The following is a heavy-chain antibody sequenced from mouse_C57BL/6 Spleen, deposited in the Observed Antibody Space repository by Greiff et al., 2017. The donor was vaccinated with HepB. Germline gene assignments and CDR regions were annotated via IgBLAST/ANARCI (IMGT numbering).Heavy chain of an antibody. CDR2: ILPGSGST. D-gene: IGHD1-1*01. J-gene: IGHJ2*01. CDR3: ARKGDTTVVAHFDY. Sequence: QVQLQQSGAELMKPGASVKLSCKATGYPFTGYWIEWVKQRPGHGLEWIGEILPGSGSTHYNEKFKGKATFTADTSSNTAYMQLSSLTTEDSAIYYCARKGDTTVVAHFDYWGQGTTLTVSS. CDR1: GYPFTGYW. V-gene: IGHV1-9*01.